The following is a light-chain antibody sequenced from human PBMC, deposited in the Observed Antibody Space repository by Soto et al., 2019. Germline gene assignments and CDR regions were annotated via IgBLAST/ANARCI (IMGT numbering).Light chain of an antibody. J-gene: IGLJ2*01. CDR1: GSDIGANNY. CDR3: SSYTTSSTL. CDR2: DVT. V-gene: IGLV2-14*03. Sequence: QSALTQPASVSGSPGQAITLSCTGTGSDIGANNYVSWYQQHPGKAPKLMVYDVTNRPSGVSNRFSGSKSGNTASLTVSGLQAEDEADYYCSSYTTSSTLFGGGTKLTVL.